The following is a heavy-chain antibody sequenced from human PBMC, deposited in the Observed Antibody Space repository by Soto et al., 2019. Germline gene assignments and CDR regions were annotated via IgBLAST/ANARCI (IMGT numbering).Heavy chain of an antibody. CDR1: GGSFSGYY. CDR3: ARESATVTTFDY. CDR2: INHSGST. Sequence: PSETLSLTCAVYGGSFSGYYWSWIRQPPGKGLEWIGEINHSGSTNYNPSLKSRVTISVDTSKNQFSLKLSSVTAADTAVYYCARESATVTTFDYWGQGTLVTVSS. V-gene: IGHV4-34*01. D-gene: IGHD4-17*01. J-gene: IGHJ4*02.